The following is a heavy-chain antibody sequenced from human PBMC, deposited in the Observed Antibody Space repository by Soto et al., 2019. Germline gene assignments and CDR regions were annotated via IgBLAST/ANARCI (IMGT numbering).Heavy chain of an antibody. J-gene: IGHJ6*02. CDR1: GFTFSSYG. CDR3: ARSTSSTLNYYYGMDV. Sequence: GGSLRLSCAASGFTFSSYGMHWVRQAPGKGLEWVAVISYDGSNKYYADSVKGRFTIARDNSKNTLYLQMNSLRIEDTAVFYCARSTSSTLNYYYGMDVWGQGTTVTVSS. CDR2: ISYDGSNK. D-gene: IGHD6-6*01. V-gene: IGHV3-30*03.